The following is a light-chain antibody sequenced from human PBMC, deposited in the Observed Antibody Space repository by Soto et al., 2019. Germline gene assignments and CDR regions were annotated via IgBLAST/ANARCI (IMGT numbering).Light chain of an antibody. V-gene: IGKV3-15*01. CDR1: QSVSNN. Sequence: EIVMTQSPATLSVSPGERATLSCRASQSVSNNLAWYQQKPGQAPRLLIYSASIRATGIPARFSGSASGTEFTLTISSLQSEDSAVYYCQQYHSWPAFGQGTKVEIK. CDR2: SAS. CDR3: QQYHSWPA. J-gene: IGKJ1*01.